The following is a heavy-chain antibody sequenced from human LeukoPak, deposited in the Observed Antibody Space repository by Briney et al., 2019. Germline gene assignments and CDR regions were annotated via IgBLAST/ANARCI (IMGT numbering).Heavy chain of an antibody. J-gene: IGHJ4*02. Sequence: GGSLRLSCAASGFTFSSYTMNWVRQAPGMGLGWVSTISSGSHYIYYADSLKGRFTISRDNAKNSMFLQMNSLRAEDTAVYYCARGSLSSGSHYNDFWGQGTLVTVSS. CDR2: ISSGSHYI. D-gene: IGHD3-10*01. CDR3: ARGSLSSGSHYNDF. V-gene: IGHV3-21*01. CDR1: GFTFSSYT.